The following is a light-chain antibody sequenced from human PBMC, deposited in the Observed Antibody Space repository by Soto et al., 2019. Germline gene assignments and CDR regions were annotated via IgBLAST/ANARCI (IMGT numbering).Light chain of an antibody. Sequence: EIVMTQSPATLSVSPGERATLSCRASQSVSSKLAWYQQKPGQAPRLLIYRASTRATDIPARFSGSGSGTEFTLTISRLEPEDFAMYYCLHHGSSLWTVGQGTKVDIK. CDR1: QSVSSK. J-gene: IGKJ1*01. CDR2: RAS. V-gene: IGKV3-15*01. CDR3: LHHGSSLWT.